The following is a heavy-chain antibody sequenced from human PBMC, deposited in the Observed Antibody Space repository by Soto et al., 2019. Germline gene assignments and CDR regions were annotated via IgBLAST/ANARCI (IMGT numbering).Heavy chain of an antibody. CDR3: MIHKSSDYVQGYFQY. V-gene: IGHV4-39*01. D-gene: IGHD4-17*01. Sequence: PSETLSLTCSVSDGSINRRSYYWGWIRQSPGKGLEWIGSVYYSGNTYYNPSLKSRVTISVDTSKTHFSLKLTSVAVADTAIYYCMIHKSSDYVQGYFQYWSQGTLVIVSS. CDR2: VYYSGNT. J-gene: IGHJ1*01. CDR1: DGSINRRSYY.